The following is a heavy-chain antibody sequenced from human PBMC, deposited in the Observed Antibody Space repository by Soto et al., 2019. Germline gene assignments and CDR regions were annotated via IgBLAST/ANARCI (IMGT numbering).Heavy chain of an antibody. CDR3: ARRPGNSLKYSSHFDR. Sequence: QLQLQESGPGLVEPSETLSLTCTVSGGSISNSNHFWGWIRQPPGKGLEWIGNIFYSGSTYYTSSLKSRVTISVDTSKNQFSLNLRSVTAADTAIYYCARRPGNSLKYSSHFDRWGQGTLVTVSS. J-gene: IGHJ4*02. V-gene: IGHV4-39*01. D-gene: IGHD4-4*01. CDR2: IFYSGST. CDR1: GGSISNSNHF.